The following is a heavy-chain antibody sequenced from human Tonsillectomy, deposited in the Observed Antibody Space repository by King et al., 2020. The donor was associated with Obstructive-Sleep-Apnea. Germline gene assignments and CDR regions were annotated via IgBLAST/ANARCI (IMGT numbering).Heavy chain of an antibody. V-gene: IGHV3-53*04. CDR2: IYTGGST. CDR3: ARGGEHGDCPYYYGMDV. J-gene: IGHJ6*02. D-gene: IGHD2-21*02. Sequence: VQLVESGGGLVQPGESLRLSCAASGFTVTSNYMSWVRQAPGKGLEWVSVIYTGGSTYFADSVKGRFTISRHHSKNTLYLQMNSLTAEETAVYYCARGGEHGDCPYYYGMDVWGQGNTVTVSS. CDR1: GFTVTSNY.